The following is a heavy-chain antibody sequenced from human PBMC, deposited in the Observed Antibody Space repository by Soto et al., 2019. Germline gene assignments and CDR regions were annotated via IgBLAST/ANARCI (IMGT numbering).Heavy chain of an antibody. Sequence: SVKVSCNASGGTFGSHGIAWVRQAPGQGLEWMGGLIAMLGTPTYARKVQGRATITADESLTSSYLELRSLRSEDTAVYFCARGAMANFDYWGQGTVVTVSS. CDR3: ARGAMANFDY. CDR1: GGTFGSHG. CDR2: LIAMLGTP. J-gene: IGHJ4*02. D-gene: IGHD5-18*01. V-gene: IGHV1-69*13.